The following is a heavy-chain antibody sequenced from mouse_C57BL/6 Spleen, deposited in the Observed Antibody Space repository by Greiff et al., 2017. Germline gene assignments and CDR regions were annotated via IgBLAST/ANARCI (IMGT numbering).Heavy chain of an antibody. CDR1: GYTFTSYW. CDR3: ARYYYYGSSGYFDV. V-gene: IGHV1-52*01. D-gene: IGHD1-1*01. CDR2: IDPSDSET. J-gene: IGHJ1*03. Sequence: QVQLQQPGAELVRPGSSVKLSCKASGYTFTSYWMHWVKQRPIQGLEWIGNIDPSDSETHYNQKFKDKATLTVDKSSSTAYMQLSSLTSEDSAVYYCARYYYYGSSGYFDVWGTGTTVTVSS.